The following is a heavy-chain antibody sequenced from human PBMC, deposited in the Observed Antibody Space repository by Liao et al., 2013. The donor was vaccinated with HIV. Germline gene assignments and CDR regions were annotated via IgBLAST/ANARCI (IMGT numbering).Heavy chain of an antibody. V-gene: IGHV4-34*01. CDR3: ARDTGTDAFDI. CDR1: GGSFSDYS. CDR2: INHSGNT. J-gene: IGHJ3*02. Sequence: QVLLQQWGAGLLKPSETLSLTCAVYGGSFSDYSWTWIRQPPGKGLEWIGEINHSGNTNYNPSLKSRVTISVDTSKNQFSLKLSSVTAADTAVYYCARDTGTDAFDIWGQGTMVTVSS.